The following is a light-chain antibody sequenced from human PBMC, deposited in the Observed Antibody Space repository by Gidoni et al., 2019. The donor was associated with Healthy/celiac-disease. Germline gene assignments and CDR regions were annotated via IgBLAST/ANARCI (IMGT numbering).Light chain of an antibody. CDR1: QSLLHGNGYNY. V-gene: IGKV2-28*01. CDR2: LGS. J-gene: IGKJ4*01. Sequence: DIVMTQSPLSQPVTPGEPASISCRSSQSLLHGNGYNYLDCYLQKSGQSPPLLIYLGSNRASGVPDRFSGSGSGTDFTLKISRVEAEDVGTYYCMQALQTPFTFGGGTKVEIK. CDR3: MQALQTPFT.